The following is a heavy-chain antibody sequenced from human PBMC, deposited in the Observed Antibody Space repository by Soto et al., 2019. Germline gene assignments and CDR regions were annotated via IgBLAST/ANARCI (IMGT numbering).Heavy chain of an antibody. V-gene: IGHV3-48*02. CDR3: ARSVEGHFDY. CDR2: ITSDTKTI. CDR1: EFTFSVYI. Sequence: EVQLVESGGDLVQRGGSLRLSGVPSEFTFSVYIRNGVRQAPGKGLEWFSNITSDTKTIKFEDSVKGRFTISRDNAKNSVYLQMNSLRDEDTAVYYCARSVEGHFDYWGQGTVVTVSS. D-gene: IGHD6-19*01. J-gene: IGHJ4*02.